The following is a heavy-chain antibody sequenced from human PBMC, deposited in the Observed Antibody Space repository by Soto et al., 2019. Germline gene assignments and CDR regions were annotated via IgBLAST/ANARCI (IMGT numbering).Heavy chain of an antibody. CDR1: GLSVSSNY. J-gene: IGHJ3*02. Sequence: PGGSLRLSCAASGLSVSSNYVSWVRQAPGKGLEWVSVIYSGGSTYYADSVKGRFAMSRDTSENTLYLQMNSLGAEDTAAYYCAPHVSCSGGSCQYDAFAIRGQGTMVTVSS. D-gene: IGHD2-15*01. CDR3: APHVSCSGGSCQYDAFAI. V-gene: IGHV3-53*01. CDR2: IYSGGST.